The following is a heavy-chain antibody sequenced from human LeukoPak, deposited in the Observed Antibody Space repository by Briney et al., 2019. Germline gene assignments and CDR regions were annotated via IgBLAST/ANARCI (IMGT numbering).Heavy chain of an antibody. Sequence: PGGSLRLSCAASGFSFSSYGLHWVRQAPGKGLEWVAVILYDGSNEYYGDSVKGRFAISRDNQNNTLDLQMNSLRADDTAVYYCAKAPRRVVPAAMSWYFDLWGRGTLVTVSS. D-gene: IGHD2-2*01. CDR2: ILYDGSNE. CDR1: GFSFSSYG. CDR3: AKAPRRVVPAAMSWYFDL. V-gene: IGHV3-33*06. J-gene: IGHJ2*01.